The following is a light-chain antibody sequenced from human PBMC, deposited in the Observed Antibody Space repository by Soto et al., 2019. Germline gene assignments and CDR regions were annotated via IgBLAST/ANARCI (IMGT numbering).Light chain of an antibody. CDR3: PQYGTSPIT. V-gene: IGKV3-20*01. CDR1: QTVSSY. J-gene: IGKJ5*01. CDR2: GAS. Sequence: ENVLTQSPGTLSLSPGERATLSCRASQTVSSYLTWYQQRPGQAPRLLIYGASKRATGIPDRFSGSGSGTDFTLTISRLEPEDFALYYCPQYGTSPITFGQGTRL.